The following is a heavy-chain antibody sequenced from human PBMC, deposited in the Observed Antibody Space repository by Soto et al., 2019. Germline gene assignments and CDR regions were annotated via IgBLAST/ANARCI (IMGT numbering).Heavy chain of an antibody. CDR2: ITPIFGTA. Sequence: ASVKVSCKASGGTFSSYAISWVRQAPGQGLEWMGGITPIFGTANYAQKFQGRVTITADKSTSTAYMELSSLRSEDTAVYYCARDLSKMGLDYWGQGTLVTVSS. V-gene: IGHV1-69*06. CDR3: ARDLSKMGLDY. CDR1: GGTFSSYA. J-gene: IGHJ4*02.